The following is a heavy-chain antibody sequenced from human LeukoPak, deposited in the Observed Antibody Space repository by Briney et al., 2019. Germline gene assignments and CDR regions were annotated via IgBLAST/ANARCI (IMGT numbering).Heavy chain of an antibody. CDR1: VQVCRYW. Sequence: GGVLKLSCAASWVQVCRYWVSLGRPAPGKRLEWVANIKEDGSEMYYVDSVKGLFTISRDNAKNSLYLQMNILRAEDTAVYYCARALGGFSDYWGQGTLVTVSS. J-gene: IGHJ4*02. D-gene: IGHD3-16*01. V-gene: IGHV3-7*05. CDR3: ARALGGFSDY. CDR2: IKEDGSEM.